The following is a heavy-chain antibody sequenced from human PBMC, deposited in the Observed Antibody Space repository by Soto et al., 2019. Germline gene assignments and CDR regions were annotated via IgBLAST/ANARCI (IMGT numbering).Heavy chain of an antibody. CDR1: GFTFSSYA. J-gene: IGHJ6*02. V-gene: IGHV3-23*01. Sequence: GGSLRLSCAASGFTFSSYAMSWVRQAPGKGLEWVSAISGSGGSTYYADSVKGRFTISRDNSKNTLYPQMNSLRAEDTAVYYCAKVGIAVAGATPHYGMDVWGQGTTVTVSS. D-gene: IGHD6-19*01. CDR2: ISGSGGST. CDR3: AKVGIAVAGATPHYGMDV.